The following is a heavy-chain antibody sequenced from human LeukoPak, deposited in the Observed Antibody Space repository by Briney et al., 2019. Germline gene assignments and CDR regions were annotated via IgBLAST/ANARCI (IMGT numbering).Heavy chain of an antibody. Sequence: PGGSLRLSCAASGFTFSSYWMSWVRQAPGKGLEWVSAISGSGGSTYYADSVKGRFTISRDNSKNTLYLQMNSLRAEDTAVYYCAKDPPYYDFWSGSLYYYYMDVWGKGTTVTVSS. V-gene: IGHV3-23*01. CDR3: AKDPPYYDFWSGSLYYYYMDV. CDR2: ISGSGGST. D-gene: IGHD3-3*01. J-gene: IGHJ6*03. CDR1: GFTFSSYW.